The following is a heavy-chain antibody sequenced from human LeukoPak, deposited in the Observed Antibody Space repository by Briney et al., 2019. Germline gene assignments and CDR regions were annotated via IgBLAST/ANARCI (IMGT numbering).Heavy chain of an antibody. J-gene: IGHJ3*02. V-gene: IGHV3-7*03. CDR1: GFTFSSYW. CDR2: IKQDGSEK. Sequence: GSLRLSCAASGFTFSSYWMSWVRQAPGKGLEWVANIKQDGSEKYYVDSVKGRFTISRDNAKNSLYLQMNSLRAEDTAVYYCARDGNDYGDYGDAFDIWGQGTMVTVSS. D-gene: IGHD4-17*01. CDR3: ARDGNDYGDYGDAFDI.